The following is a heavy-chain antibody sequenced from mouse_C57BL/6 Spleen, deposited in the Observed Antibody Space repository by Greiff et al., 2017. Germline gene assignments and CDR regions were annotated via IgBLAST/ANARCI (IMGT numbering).Heavy chain of an antibody. Sequence: EVMLVESGEGLVKPGGSLKLSCAASGFTFSSYAMSWVRQTPEKRLEWVAYISSGGDYIYYADTVKGRFNISRDNARNTLYLQMSSLKSEDTAMYYCTRGFTTVVATGYFDVWGTGTTVTVSS. V-gene: IGHV5-9-1*02. J-gene: IGHJ1*03. CDR2: ISSGGDYI. D-gene: IGHD1-1*01. CDR3: TRGFTTVVATGYFDV. CDR1: GFTFSSYA.